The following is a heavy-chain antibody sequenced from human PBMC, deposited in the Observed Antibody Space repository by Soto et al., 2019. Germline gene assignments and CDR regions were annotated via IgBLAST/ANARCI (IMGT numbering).Heavy chain of an antibody. CDR2: IHSTRSP. V-gene: IGHV4-4*07. CDR3: ARSPAYGDYANLDT. Sequence: PSETLSLTCTVSGDSVSKYYWNWIRQPGGKGLEWIGRIHSTRSPNYNPSLKSRVTMSVDTSKNQFSLKLNLTSVTAADTAVYYCARSPAYGDYANLDTWGQGTLVTVSS. D-gene: IGHD4-17*01. CDR1: GDSVSKYY. J-gene: IGHJ5*02.